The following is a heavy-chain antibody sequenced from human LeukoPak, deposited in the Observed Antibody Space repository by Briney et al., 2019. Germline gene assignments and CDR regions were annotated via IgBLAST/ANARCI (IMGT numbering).Heavy chain of an antibody. Sequence: SETLSLTCTVSGGSISSYYWSWIRQPPGKGLEWIGYIYYSGSTNYNPSLKSRVTISVHTSKNQFSLKLSSVTAADTAVYYCARARLGALDYWGQGTLVTVSS. D-gene: IGHD1-26*01. V-gene: IGHV4-59*01. CDR3: ARARLGALDY. CDR2: IYYSGST. J-gene: IGHJ4*02. CDR1: GGSISSYY.